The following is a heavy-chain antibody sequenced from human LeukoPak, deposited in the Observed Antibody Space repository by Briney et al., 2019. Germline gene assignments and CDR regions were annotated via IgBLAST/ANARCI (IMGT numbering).Heavy chain of an antibody. J-gene: IGHJ4*02. CDR2: ISGDGSTT. V-gene: IGHV3-74*01. CDR1: GFTSNYW. CDR3: TRGYSGYGNFDC. D-gene: IGHD5-12*01. Sequence: GGSLRLSCAAIGFTSNYWMHWVRQAPGKGLVFVSRISGDGSTTFYADSVKGRFTISRDNSKNTLYLQMNSLRAEDTAVYYCTRGYSGYGNFDCWGQGALVTVSS.